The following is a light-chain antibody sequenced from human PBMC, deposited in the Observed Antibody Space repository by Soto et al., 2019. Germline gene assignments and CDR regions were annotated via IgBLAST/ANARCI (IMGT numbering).Light chain of an antibody. CDR2: KAS. J-gene: IGKJ4*01. CDR1: QSISSW. CDR3: KQYNSYPS. V-gene: IGKV1-5*03. Sequence: DIQMTQSPSTLSASVGDRVTITCRASQSISSWLAWYQQKPGKAPKLLIYKASSLESGIPSRFSGSGSGTDFTLTISSLQPDDLATDYCKQYNSYPSFGGGTKVEIK.